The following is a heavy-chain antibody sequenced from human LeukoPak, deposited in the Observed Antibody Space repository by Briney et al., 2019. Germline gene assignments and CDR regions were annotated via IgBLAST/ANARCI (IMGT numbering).Heavy chain of an antibody. J-gene: IGHJ4*02. D-gene: IGHD3-16*02. CDR1: GFTFSSYA. CDR2: ISGSGGST. V-gene: IGHV3-23*01. CDR3: ARGSDFVWGSYRPYFDY. Sequence: GGSLRLSCAASGFTFSSYAMSWVRQAPGKGLEWVSAISGSGGSTYYADSVKGRFTISRDNSKNTLYLQMNSPRAEDTAVYYCARGSDFVWGSYRPYFDYWGQGTLVTVSS.